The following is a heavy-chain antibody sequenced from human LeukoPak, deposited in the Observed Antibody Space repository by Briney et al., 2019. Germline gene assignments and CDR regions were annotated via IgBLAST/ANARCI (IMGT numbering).Heavy chain of an antibody. J-gene: IGHJ4*02. CDR2: IYYSGST. CDR3: ARGVVDYDSSGPFDY. D-gene: IGHD3-22*01. CDR1: GGSISSYY. V-gene: IGHV4-59*01. Sequence: SETLSLTCTVSGGSISSYYWSWIRQPPGKGLEWIGYIYYSGSTNYNPSLKSRVTISVDTSKNQFSLKLRSVTAADTAVYYCARGVVDYDSSGPFDYWGQGTLVTVSS.